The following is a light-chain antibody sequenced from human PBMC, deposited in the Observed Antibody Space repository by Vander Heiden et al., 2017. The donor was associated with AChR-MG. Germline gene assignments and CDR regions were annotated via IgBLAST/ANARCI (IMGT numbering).Light chain of an antibody. CDR3: HQYGNSPDT. Sequence: EIVLTQSPGTLSLSPGARASLSCRASQSVASGYLAWYQQKPGQAPRLLISGVSTRATGTPDRFSGSGSGTDFTLTISRLEPEDFAVYYCHQYGNSPDTFGQGTTVEI. CDR2: GVS. J-gene: IGKJ1*01. CDR1: QSVASGY. V-gene: IGKV3-20*01.